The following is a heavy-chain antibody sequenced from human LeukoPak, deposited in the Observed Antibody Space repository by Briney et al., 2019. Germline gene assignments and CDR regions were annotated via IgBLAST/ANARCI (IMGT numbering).Heavy chain of an antibody. CDR2: IKSKTDGGTT. CDR3: AKDHVEWLVLSKPGYDY. D-gene: IGHD6-19*01. J-gene: IGHJ4*02. CDR1: GFTFSNAW. Sequence: GGSLRLSCAASGFTFSNAWMSWVRQAPGKGLEWVGRIKSKTDGGTTDYAAPVKGRFTISRDDSKNTLYLQMNSLKTEDTAVYYCAKDHVEWLVLSKPGYDYWGQGTLVTVSS. V-gene: IGHV3-15*01.